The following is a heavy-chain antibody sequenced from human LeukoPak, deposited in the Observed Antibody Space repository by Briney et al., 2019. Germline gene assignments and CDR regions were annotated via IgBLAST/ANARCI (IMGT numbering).Heavy chain of an antibody. CDR2: IIPIFGTA. CDR1: GGTFSSYA. D-gene: IGHD5-24*01. CDR3: ARVMTKRWLQFYPFDY. V-gene: IGHV1-69*13. Sequence: SVKVSCKASGGTFSSYAISWVRQAPGQGLEWMGGIIPIFGTANYAQKFQGRVTITADESTSTAYMELSSLRSEDTAVYYCARVMTKRWLQFYPFDYWGQGTLVPVSS. J-gene: IGHJ4*02.